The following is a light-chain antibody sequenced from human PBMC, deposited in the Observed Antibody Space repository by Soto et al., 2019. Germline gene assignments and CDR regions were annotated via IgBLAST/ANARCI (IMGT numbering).Light chain of an antibody. J-gene: IGKJ2*01. Sequence: DIQMTQSPSSLSASVGDRVTVTCRASQSVSNYLNWYQQKPGKAPNLLIYSASTLQSGVPSRFRGSGSRTDFTITISSLQPEDFATYYCQHSYNTPYTFGQGTKLEIK. CDR2: SAS. CDR1: QSVSNY. V-gene: IGKV1-39*01. CDR3: QHSYNTPYT.